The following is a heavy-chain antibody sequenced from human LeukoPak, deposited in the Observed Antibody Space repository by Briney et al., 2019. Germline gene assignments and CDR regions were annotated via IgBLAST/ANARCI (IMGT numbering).Heavy chain of an antibody. CDR1: GFTFRTYA. CDR3: TKVMSITEYYWYGMDV. V-gene: IGHV3-23*01. Sequence: PGGSLRLSCAASGFTFRTYAMPWVRQSPGKGLEWVSGFSGSGGVTDYVDSVKGRFTISRDNFKNTVYLQMSSLRVEDTAVYYCTKVMSITEYYWYGMDVWGQGTTVTVSS. CDR2: FSGSGGVT. D-gene: IGHD3-16*01. J-gene: IGHJ6*02.